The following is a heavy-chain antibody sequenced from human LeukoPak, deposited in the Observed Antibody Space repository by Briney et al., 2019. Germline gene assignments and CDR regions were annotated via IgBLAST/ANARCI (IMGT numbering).Heavy chain of an antibody. CDR1: GFTFDDYA. CDR2: ISWNSGTI. CDR3: AKDRAIWAGELDY. J-gene: IGHJ4*02. Sequence: PGGSLRLSCAASGFTFDDYAMHWVRHAPGKGLEWVSGISWNSGTIGYADSVKGRFAISRDNAKNSLYLQMNSLRAEDTALYYCAKDRAIWAGELDYWGQGTLVTVSS. D-gene: IGHD3-10*01. V-gene: IGHV3-9*01.